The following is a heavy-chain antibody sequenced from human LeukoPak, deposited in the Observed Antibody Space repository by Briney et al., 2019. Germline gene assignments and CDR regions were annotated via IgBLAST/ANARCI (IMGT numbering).Heavy chain of an antibody. CDR2: IYTSGST. J-gene: IGHJ6*03. D-gene: IGHD1-1*01. V-gene: IGHV4-4*07. CDR3: ARGGAGTTGELRFMHYYYMGV. CDR1: GGSISSYY. Sequence: SETLSLTCTVSGGSISSYYWSWIRQPAGKGLEWIGRIYTSGSTNYNPSLKSRVTMSVDASKNQFSLKLSPVTAADTAVYYCARGGAGTTGELRFMHYYYMGVWGKGTTVTVSS.